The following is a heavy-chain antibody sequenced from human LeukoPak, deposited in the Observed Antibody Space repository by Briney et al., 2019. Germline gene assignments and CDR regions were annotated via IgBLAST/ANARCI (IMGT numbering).Heavy chain of an antibody. Sequence: SETLSLTCTVSSGSISSYYWSWIRQPPGKGLEWIGYIYYSGSTNYNPSLKSRVTISVDTSKNQFSLKLSSVTAADTAVYYCARATGVGDAFDIWGQGTMVTVSS. CDR1: SGSISSYY. CDR2: IYYSGST. D-gene: IGHD1-14*01. V-gene: IGHV4-59*01. CDR3: ARATGVGDAFDI. J-gene: IGHJ3*02.